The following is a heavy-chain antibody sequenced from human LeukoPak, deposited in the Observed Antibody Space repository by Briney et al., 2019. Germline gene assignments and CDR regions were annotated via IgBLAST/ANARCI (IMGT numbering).Heavy chain of an antibody. D-gene: IGHD3-10*01. J-gene: IGHJ4*02. V-gene: IGHV4-59*01. Sequence: PSETLSLTCTVSGGSISSYYWSWIRQPPGKGLEWIGYIYYSGSTNYNPFLKSRVTISVDTSKNQFSLKLSSVTAADTAVYYCAREARLLWFGEFAGVFDYWGQGTLVTVSS. CDR2: IYYSGST. CDR1: GGSISSYY. CDR3: AREARLLWFGEFAGVFDY.